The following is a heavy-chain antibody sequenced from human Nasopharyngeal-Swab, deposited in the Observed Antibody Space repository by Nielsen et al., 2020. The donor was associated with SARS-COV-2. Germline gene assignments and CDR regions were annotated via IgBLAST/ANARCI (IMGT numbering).Heavy chain of an antibody. D-gene: IGHD3-22*01. CDR1: GFTFSNFA. V-gene: IGHV3-23*01. CDR3: AKDDSGYSYGVGHGFDY. CDR2: ISGSGHGT. J-gene: IGHJ4*02. Sequence: GESLKISCEASGFTFSNFAMNWVRQAPGQGLECVSSISGSGHGTYYADSVRGRFTISRDNSKNTVYLQMKSLRAEDTAKYYCAKDDSGYSYGVGHGFDYWGQGALVTVSS.